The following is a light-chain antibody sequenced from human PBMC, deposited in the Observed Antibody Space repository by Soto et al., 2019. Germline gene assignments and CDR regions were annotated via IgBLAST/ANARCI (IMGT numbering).Light chain of an antibody. CDR1: QSVRSSY. V-gene: IGKV3-20*01. Sequence: SQSVRSSYLAWYQQKPGQAPRLLIHGASSMATSLPERFGGSGSGTDFTLTISRLGPEDFAGYYCQQYGTSPWTFGQGTKVDIK. CDR2: GAS. J-gene: IGKJ1*01. CDR3: QQYGTSPWT.